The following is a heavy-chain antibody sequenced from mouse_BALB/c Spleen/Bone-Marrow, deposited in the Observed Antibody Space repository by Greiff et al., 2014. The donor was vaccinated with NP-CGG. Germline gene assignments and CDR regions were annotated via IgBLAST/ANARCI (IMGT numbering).Heavy chain of an antibody. V-gene: IGHV5-17*02. J-gene: IGHJ4*01. CDR1: GFTFSSFG. CDR3: TRWGYAGDYYAMDY. Sequence: VESGGGLVQPGGSRKLSCAASGFTFSSFGMHWVRQAPEKGLEWVAYISSGSSSIYYTDTVKGRFTISRDNPKSTLFLQMTSLRSEDTAIYYCTRWGYAGDYYAMDYWGQGTSVTVSS. CDR2: ISSGSSSI. D-gene: IGHD2-14*01.